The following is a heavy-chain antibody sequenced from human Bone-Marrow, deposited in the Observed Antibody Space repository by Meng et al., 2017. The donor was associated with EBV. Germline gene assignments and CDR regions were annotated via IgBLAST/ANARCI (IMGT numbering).Heavy chain of an antibody. CDR1: GYTFTRTSFA. D-gene: IGHD4-17*01. V-gene: IGHV1-3*01. Sequence: VPVCVYGAGVTQTGSSVKVSCRASGYTFTRTSFAIPWVRQAPGQRREWMGWINAGNGNTKYSQNFQGRVTITRDTSATTVHMELRSLRSEDTAVYYCARGQHDYAFDYWGQGTLVTVSS. CDR3: ARGQHDYAFDY. CDR2: INAGNGNT. J-gene: IGHJ4*02.